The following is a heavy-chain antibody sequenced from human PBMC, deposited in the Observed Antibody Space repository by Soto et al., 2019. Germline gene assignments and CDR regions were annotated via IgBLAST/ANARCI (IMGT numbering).Heavy chain of an antibody. Sequence: DVQLVVSGGGLVKPGGSLRLSCAASGFNFITFSMNWVRQAPGKGLEWVSSITASSSSIYYKESVKGRFTVSRDNAKNSLYLQISSLGAEDTALYYGVRDGHNLEEVDIWGQGTAVTVSA. D-gene: IGHD1-20*01. V-gene: IGHV3-21*01. CDR3: VRDGHNLEEVDI. CDR1: GFNFITFS. J-gene: IGHJ3*02. CDR2: ITASSSSI.